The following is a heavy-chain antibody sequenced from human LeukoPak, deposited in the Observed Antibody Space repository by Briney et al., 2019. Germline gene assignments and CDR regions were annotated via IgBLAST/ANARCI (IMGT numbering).Heavy chain of an antibody. D-gene: IGHD3-10*01. CDR1: AYTFSTYL. V-gene: IGHV1-46*01. J-gene: IGHJ5*02. CDR3: ARDLGLRGVTNWFDP. Sequence: GASVKVSCKASAYTFSTYLLHWVRQAPGQGLEWMGIIGPSGGSTDYAQNLQGRVTMTRDTSTSTVYMELSSLRSDDTAVYYCARDLGLRGVTNWFDPWGQGTLVTVSS. CDR2: IGPSGGST.